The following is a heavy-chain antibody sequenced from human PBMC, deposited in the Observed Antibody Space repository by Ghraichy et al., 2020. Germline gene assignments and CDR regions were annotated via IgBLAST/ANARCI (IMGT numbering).Heavy chain of an antibody. CDR3: ARATRGHCSSTSCYYGILGY. D-gene: IGHD2-2*01. Sequence: ASVKVSCKASGYTFTGYYMHWVRQAPGQGLEWMGRINPNSGGTNYAQKFQGRVTMTRDTSISTAYMELSRLRSDDTAVYYCARATRGHCSSTSCYYGILGYWGQGTLVTVSS. J-gene: IGHJ4*02. CDR2: INPNSGGT. CDR1: GYTFTGYY. V-gene: IGHV1-2*06.